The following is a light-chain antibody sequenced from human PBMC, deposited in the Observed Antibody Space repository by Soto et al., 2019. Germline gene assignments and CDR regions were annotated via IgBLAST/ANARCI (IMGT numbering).Light chain of an antibody. CDR1: QGISNY. CDR2: AAS. CDR3: QKYNSAPLT. Sequence: IHMTQSPSSLSAPVGNRVTITCRASQGISNYLARYQQKPGKVPKLLIYAASTLQSGVPSRFSGSGYGTDFNLTISSLQTEDVATYYCQKYNSAPLTFGGGTKVDIK. J-gene: IGKJ4*01. V-gene: IGKV1-27*01.